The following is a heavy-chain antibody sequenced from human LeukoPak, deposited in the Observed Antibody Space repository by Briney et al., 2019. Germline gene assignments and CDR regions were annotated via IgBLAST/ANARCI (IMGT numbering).Heavy chain of an antibody. D-gene: IGHD6-13*01. CDR2: IYYSGST. Sequence: PSETLSLTCAVSGYSISSGYYWGWIRQPPGKGLEWIGCIYYSGSTYYNPSLKSRVTMSVDTSQNQFSLKLSSVTAADTAVYYCARSSLYSSSWYFDYWGQGILVTVSS. J-gene: IGHJ4*02. V-gene: IGHV4-38-2*01. CDR3: ARSSLYSSSWYFDY. CDR1: GYSISSGYY.